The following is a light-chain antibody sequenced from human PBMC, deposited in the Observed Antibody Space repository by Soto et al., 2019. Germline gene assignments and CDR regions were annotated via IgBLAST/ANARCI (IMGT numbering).Light chain of an antibody. CDR3: QHYDHLPIT. J-gene: IGKJ5*01. Sequence: DIQMTQSPSSLSASVGDGVTLTCQASQDITNYLNWYQQKPGKAPRLLLYDASSLETGVPSRFSGSGAGTDFTFTISSLQPEDIATYYCQHYDHLPITFGQGTRLEIK. CDR1: QDITNY. CDR2: DAS. V-gene: IGKV1-33*01.